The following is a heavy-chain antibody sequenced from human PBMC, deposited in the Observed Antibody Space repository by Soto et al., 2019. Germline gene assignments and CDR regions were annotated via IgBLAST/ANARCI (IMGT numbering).Heavy chain of an antibody. CDR2: IHPGGDT. CDR3: TRGLDQFKIRFDP. CDR1: GFTVSDNY. J-gene: IGHJ5*02. V-gene: IGHV3-53*01. Sequence: GGSLRLSCAASGFTVSDNYMSWVRQAPGKGLEWVSSIHPGGDTFYADSVKGRFSFSRDISKNTVYLQMNRLRLEDTAVCYCTRGLDQFKIRFDPWGQGTLVTVSS.